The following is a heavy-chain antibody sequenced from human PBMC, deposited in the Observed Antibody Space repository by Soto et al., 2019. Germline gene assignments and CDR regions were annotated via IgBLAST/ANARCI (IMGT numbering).Heavy chain of an antibody. CDR3: ARPGETAADNYYGMDG. Sequence: GESLKISCKGSGYSFTSYWIGWVRQMPGKGLEWMGIIYPGDSDTRYSPSFQGQVTISADKSISTAYLQWSSLKASDTAMYYCARPGETAADNYYGMDGWGQGTTVTVSS. CDR2: IYPGDSDT. V-gene: IGHV5-51*01. D-gene: IGHD6-13*01. J-gene: IGHJ6*02. CDR1: GYSFTSYW.